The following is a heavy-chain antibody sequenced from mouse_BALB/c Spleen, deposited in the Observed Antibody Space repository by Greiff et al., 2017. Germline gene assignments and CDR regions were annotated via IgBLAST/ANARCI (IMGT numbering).Heavy chain of an antibody. CDR2: IDPANGNT. J-gene: IGHJ3*01. D-gene: IGHD2-4*01. V-gene: IGHV14-3*02. Sequence: EVKLMESGAELVKPGASVKLSCTASGFNIKDTYMHWVKQRPEQGLEWIGRIDPANGNTKYDPKFQGKATITADTSSNTAYLQLSSLTSEDTAVYYCARSDYDKGAWVAYWGQGTLVTVSA. CDR3: ARSDYDKGAWVAY. CDR1: GFNIKDTY.